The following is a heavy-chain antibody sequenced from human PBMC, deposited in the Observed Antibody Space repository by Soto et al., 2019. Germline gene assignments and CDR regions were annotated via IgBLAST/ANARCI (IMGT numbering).Heavy chain of an antibody. Sequence: GGSLRLSCAASGFTFSSYSMNWVRQAPGKGLEWVSSISSSSSYIYYADSVKGRFTISRDNAKNSLYLQMNSLRAEDTAVYYCARAQTYCSSTSCHPSAYYYYMDVWCKGTTVTVSS. CDR1: GFTFSSYS. CDR3: ARAQTYCSSTSCHPSAYYYYMDV. CDR2: ISSSSSYI. J-gene: IGHJ6*03. V-gene: IGHV3-21*01. D-gene: IGHD2-2*01.